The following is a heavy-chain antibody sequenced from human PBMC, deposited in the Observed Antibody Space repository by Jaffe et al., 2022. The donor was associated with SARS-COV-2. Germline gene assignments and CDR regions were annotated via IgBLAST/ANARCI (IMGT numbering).Heavy chain of an antibody. CDR1: GGSISSGSYY. CDR2: IYTSGST. D-gene: IGHD3-22*01. V-gene: IGHV4-61*02. J-gene: IGHJ6*02. Sequence: QVQLQESGPGLVKPSQTLSLTCTVSGGSISSGSYYWSWIRQPAGKGLEWIGRIYTSGSTNYNPSLKSRVTISVDTSKNQFSLKLSSVTAADTAVYYCARGPHYYDSKGYYYYGMDVWGQGTTVTVSS. CDR3: ARGPHYYDSKGYYYYGMDV.